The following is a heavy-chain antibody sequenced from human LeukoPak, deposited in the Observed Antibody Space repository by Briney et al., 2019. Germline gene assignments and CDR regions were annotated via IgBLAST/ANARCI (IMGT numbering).Heavy chain of an antibody. CDR1: GFTFSNTA. J-gene: IGHJ4*02. D-gene: IGHD3-10*01. CDR3: AKRTLGVVRGVIDY. Sequence: GGSLRLSCAASGFTFSNTAMSWVRLAPGKGPEWVSAITANGGTPYYADSVKGRFNISRDNSKNTLYLQMNSLRAEDTAVYYCAKRTLGVVRGVIDYWGQGTLVTVSS. V-gene: IGHV3-23*01. CDR2: ITANGGTP.